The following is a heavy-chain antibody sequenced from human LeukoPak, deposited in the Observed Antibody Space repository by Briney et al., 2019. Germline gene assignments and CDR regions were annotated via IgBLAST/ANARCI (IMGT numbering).Heavy chain of an antibody. CDR2: IYYSGST. CDR1: GGSISSSSYY. J-gene: IGHJ6*03. CDR3: ARRARGDYSNSYYMDV. Sequence: PSETLSLTCTVSGGSISSSSYYWGWIRQPPGKGLEWIGSIYYSGSTYYNPSLKSRVTISVDTSKNQFSLKLSSVTAADTAVYYCARRARGDYSNSYYMDVWGKGTTVTVSS. D-gene: IGHD4-11*01. V-gene: IGHV4-39*01.